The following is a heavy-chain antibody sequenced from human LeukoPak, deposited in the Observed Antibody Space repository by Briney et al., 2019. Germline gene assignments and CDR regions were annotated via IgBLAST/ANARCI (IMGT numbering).Heavy chain of an antibody. V-gene: IGHV5-51*01. CDR2: IYPGDSDT. CDR3: ARQDGNSKYYFDY. CDR1: GYSFTYYW. J-gene: IGHJ4*02. D-gene: IGHD1-1*01. Sequence: GESLKISCKGSGYSFTYYWIGWVRQMPGKDLEWMGIIYPGDSDTRYRPSFQGQVTISVDKSISTAYLQWSSLKASDTAMYYCARQDGNSKYYFDYWGQGTLVTVSS.